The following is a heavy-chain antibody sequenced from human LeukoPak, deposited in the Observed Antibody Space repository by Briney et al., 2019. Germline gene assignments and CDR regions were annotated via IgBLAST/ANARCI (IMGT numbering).Heavy chain of an antibody. CDR1: GFTFSSYA. Sequence: GSLRLSCAASGFTFSSYAMSWVRQAPGKELEWVSAISGSGGSTYYADSVKGRFTISRDNSKNTLYLQMNSLRAEDTAVYYCAKGDIVVVPAAIPFQHWGQGTLVTVSS. D-gene: IGHD2-2*02. CDR3: AKGDIVVVPAAIPFQH. V-gene: IGHV3-23*01. CDR2: ISGSGGST. J-gene: IGHJ1*01.